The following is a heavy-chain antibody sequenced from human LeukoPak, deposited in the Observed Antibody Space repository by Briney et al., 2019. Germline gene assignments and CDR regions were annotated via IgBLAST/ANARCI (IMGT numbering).Heavy chain of an antibody. D-gene: IGHD3-22*01. Sequence: SETLSLTCAVSGGSISSSNWWSWVRPPPGKGLEWIGEIYHSESTNYNPSLKSRVTFSVDKSKNQFSLKLTSVTAADTAVYYCARVPPYYYDSSGRTAFDIWGQGTLVIVSS. V-gene: IGHV4-4*02. CDR1: GGSISSSNW. CDR2: IYHSEST. J-gene: IGHJ3*02. CDR3: ARVPPYYYDSSGRTAFDI.